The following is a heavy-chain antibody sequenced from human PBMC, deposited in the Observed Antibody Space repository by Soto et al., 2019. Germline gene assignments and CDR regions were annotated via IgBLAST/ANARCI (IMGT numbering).Heavy chain of an antibody. V-gene: IGHV4-34*01. CDR1: GGSFSGYY. Sequence: PSGTLXLTCAVYGGSFSGYYWSWIRQPPGKGLEWIGEINHSGSTNYNPSLKSRVTISVDTAKNQFSLELSSVTAADTAVYYCGRGHDLWSGDRIAWLDPWGQGTLVSVSS. J-gene: IGHJ5*02. CDR3: GRGHDLWSGDRIAWLDP. CDR2: INHSGST. D-gene: IGHD3-3*01.